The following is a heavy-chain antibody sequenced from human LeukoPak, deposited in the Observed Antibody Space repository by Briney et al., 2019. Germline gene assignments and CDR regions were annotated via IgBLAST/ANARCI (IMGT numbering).Heavy chain of an antibody. CDR3: ARDLPPPLAPYSSSWYSAFDI. CDR2: ISAYNGNT. CDR1: GYTFTSYG. J-gene: IGHJ3*02. Sequence: GASVKVSCKASGYTFTSYGISWVRQAPGQGLEWMGWISAYNGNTNYAQKLQGRVTMTTDTSTSTAYMELRSLRSDDTAVYYCARDLPPPLAPYSSSWYSAFDIWGQGTMVTVSS. D-gene: IGHD6-13*01. V-gene: IGHV1-18*01.